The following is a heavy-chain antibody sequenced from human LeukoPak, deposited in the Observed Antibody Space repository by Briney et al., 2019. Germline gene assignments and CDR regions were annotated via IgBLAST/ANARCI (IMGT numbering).Heavy chain of an antibody. Sequence: SETLSLTCAAYGGSFSGYYWSWIRQPPGKGLEWIGEINHSGSTNYNPSLKSRVTISVDTSKNQFSLKLSSVTAADTAVYYCASLTDSFDYWGQGTLVTVSS. CDR2: INHSGST. V-gene: IGHV4-34*01. CDR3: ASLTDSFDY. CDR1: GGSFSGYY. J-gene: IGHJ4*02.